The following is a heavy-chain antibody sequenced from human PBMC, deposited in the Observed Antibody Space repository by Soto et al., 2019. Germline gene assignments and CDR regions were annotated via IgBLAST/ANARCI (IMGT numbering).Heavy chain of an antibody. D-gene: IGHD4-17*01. CDR3: AKPPSMTTRAGFAP. V-gene: IGHV3-23*01. Sequence: EVQVLESGGGLVQPGGSLRLSCAASGFTFSSYAMSWVRQAPGQGLEWVSAISGSGSNQNYADSVKGRFTISKDNSKNTLYLQMNSLSPEDIALYYCAKPPSMTTRAGFAPWGQGTLVTVSS. CDR1: GFTFSSYA. CDR2: ISGSGSNQ. J-gene: IGHJ5*02.